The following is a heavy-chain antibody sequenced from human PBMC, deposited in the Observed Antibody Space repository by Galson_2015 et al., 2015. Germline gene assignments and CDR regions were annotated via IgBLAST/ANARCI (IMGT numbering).Heavy chain of an antibody. CDR2: IYYSGST. CDR3: ARGEDYSNLDY. Sequence: TLSLTCTVSGGSISSGDYYWSWIRQPPGKGLEWIGYIYYSGSTYYNPSLKSRVTISVDTSKNQFSLKLSSVTAADTAVYYCARGEDYSNLDYWGQGTLVTVSS. CDR1: GGSISSGDYY. V-gene: IGHV4-30-4*01. J-gene: IGHJ4*02. D-gene: IGHD4-11*01.